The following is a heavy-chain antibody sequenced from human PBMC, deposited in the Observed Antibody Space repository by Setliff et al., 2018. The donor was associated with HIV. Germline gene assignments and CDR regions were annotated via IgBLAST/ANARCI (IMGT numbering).Heavy chain of an antibody. CDR2: MNPDSGNT. V-gene: IGHV1-8*02. D-gene: IGHD3-22*01. CDR1: GYSFTTHD. Sequence: ASVKVSCKASGYSFTTHDINWVRQSPGQGLEWMGWMNPDSGNTFYAQKFKGRVTMTRDTSTNTAYMELSSLTSDDTAVYYCATGRDSSGYYFLADYWGRGTLVTVSS. J-gene: IGHJ4*02. CDR3: ATGRDSSGYYFLADY.